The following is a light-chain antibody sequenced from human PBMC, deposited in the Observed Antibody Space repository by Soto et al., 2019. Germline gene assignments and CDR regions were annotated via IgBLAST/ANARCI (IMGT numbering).Light chain of an antibody. J-gene: IGKJ1*01. CDR1: QSVSSSY. CDR3: QQYNNWPAT. V-gene: IGKV3-15*01. Sequence: EIVLTQSPGTLSLSPGERATLSCRANQSVSSSYLAWYQQKPGQAPRLLIYGASTRATGIPARFSGSGSGTEFTLTISSLQSEDFAVYYCQQYNNWPATFGQGTKVDIK. CDR2: GAS.